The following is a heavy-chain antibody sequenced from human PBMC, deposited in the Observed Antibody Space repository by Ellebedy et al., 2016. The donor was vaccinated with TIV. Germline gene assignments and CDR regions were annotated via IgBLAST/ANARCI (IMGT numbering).Heavy chain of an antibody. CDR3: ARLSSGWYGWFDL. CDR2: ISFSGDT. Sequence: SETLSLTXSVSGGSVSTTTYYWVWVRQPPGKGLEWIGSISFSGDTSYNPSLESRVTLSVDTSKNQFSLMVTSMTAADTAVYYCARLSSGWYGWFDLWGQGTLVTVSS. V-gene: IGHV4-39*01. J-gene: IGHJ5*02. CDR1: GGSVSTTTYY. D-gene: IGHD6-19*01.